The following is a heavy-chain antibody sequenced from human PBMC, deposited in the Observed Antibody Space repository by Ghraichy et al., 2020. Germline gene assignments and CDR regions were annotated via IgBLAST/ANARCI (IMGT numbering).Heavy chain of an antibody. D-gene: IGHD3-3*01. CDR2: ISSSSSYI. J-gene: IGHJ4*02. Sequence: GGSLRLSCAASGFTFSSYSMNWVRQAPGKGLEWVSSISSSSSYIYYADSVKGRFTISRDNAKNSLYLQMNSLRAEDTAVYYCARDLGVGFWNDFDYWGQGTLVTVSS. CDR3: ARDLGVGFWNDFDY. V-gene: IGHV3-21*01. CDR1: GFTFSSYS.